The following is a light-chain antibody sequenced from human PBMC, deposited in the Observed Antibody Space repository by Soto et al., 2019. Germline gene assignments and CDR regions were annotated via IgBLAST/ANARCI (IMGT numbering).Light chain of an antibody. Sequence: EIVMTQSPVTLSVSPGERATLSCRASHHVATNLAWYQQKPGQAPRLLIYGASTRATGISARFSVSGSGTEFTLTISSLQSVDFSVYYCQQYTARPPWTFGQGTKV. CDR2: GAS. V-gene: IGKV3-15*01. CDR1: HHVATN. J-gene: IGKJ1*01. CDR3: QQYTARPPWT.